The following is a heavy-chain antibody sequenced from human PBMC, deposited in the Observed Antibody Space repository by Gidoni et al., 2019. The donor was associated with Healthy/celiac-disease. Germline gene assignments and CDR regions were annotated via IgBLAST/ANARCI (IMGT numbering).Heavy chain of an antibody. CDR2: IYTSGST. CDR3: ARGITMVRGVMGAYYYYYGMDV. Sequence: QVQLQESGPGLVKPSQTLSLTCTVSGGPISSGSYYWSWIRQPAGKGLEWIGRIYTSGSTNYNPSLKSRVTISVDTSKNQFSLKLSSVTAADTAVYYCARGITMVRGVMGAYYYYYGMDVWGQGTTVTVSS. J-gene: IGHJ6*02. V-gene: IGHV4-61*02. CDR1: GGPISSGSYY. D-gene: IGHD3-10*01.